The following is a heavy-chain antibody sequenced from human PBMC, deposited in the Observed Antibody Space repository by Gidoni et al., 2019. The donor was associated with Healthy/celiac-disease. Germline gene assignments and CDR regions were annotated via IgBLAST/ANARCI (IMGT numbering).Heavy chain of an antibody. J-gene: IGHJ5*02. CDR1: GGTFSSYA. CDR2: IIPIFGTA. Sequence: QVQLVQSGAEVKKPGSSVTVCCKASGGTFSSYAISWVRQAPGQGLEWMGGIIPIFGTANYAQKFQGRVTITSDKSTSTAYMELSSLRSEDTAVYYCARISGWLPRPLRFDPWGQGTLVTVSS. D-gene: IGHD3-22*01. V-gene: IGHV1-69*06. CDR3: ARISGWLPRPLRFDP.